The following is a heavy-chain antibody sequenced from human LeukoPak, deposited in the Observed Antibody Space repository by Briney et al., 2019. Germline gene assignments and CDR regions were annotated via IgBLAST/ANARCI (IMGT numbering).Heavy chain of an antibody. J-gene: IGHJ4*02. Sequence: SGGSLSLSCAASGFTFSKYPMHWVRQAPGKGLEWVAVISYDVGSNTYYADSVKGRFTISRDNSKNTLYLQMNSLRAEDTAVYYCARLNLGYGYFLEATKRDYWGQGTLVTVSS. D-gene: IGHD5-18*01. CDR1: GFTFSKYP. CDR2: ISYDVGSNT. CDR3: ARLNLGYGYFLEATKRDY. V-gene: IGHV3-30-3*01.